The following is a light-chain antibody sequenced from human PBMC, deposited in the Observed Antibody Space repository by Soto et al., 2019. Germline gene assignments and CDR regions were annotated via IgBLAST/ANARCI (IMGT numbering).Light chain of an antibody. CDR3: QSYDSSLSVYVV. CDR2: GNS. Sequence: QAVVTQPPSVSGAPGQRVTISCTGSSSNIGAGYDVHWYQQLPGTAPKLLIYGNSNRPSGVPDRFSGSKSGTSASLAITGLQAEDEADYYCQSYDSSLSVYVVFGGGPKLTVL. J-gene: IGLJ2*01. CDR1: SSNIGAGYD. V-gene: IGLV1-40*01.